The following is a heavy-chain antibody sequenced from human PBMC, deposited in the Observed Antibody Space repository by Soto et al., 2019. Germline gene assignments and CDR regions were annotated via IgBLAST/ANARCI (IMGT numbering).Heavy chain of an antibody. CDR2: ISGGGGST. D-gene: IGHD3-9*01. Sequence: EVQLSQSGGGLVQPGGSLRLSCAASGFSFGGYAVTWVRQAPGRGLEWVSAISGGGGSTYFAASVKGRFTISRDNSLNTVHLQMSSPRAEDTAIYYCAKTESFNGYYNAFDYWGRGTQVTVSS. V-gene: IGHV3-23*01. CDR1: GFSFGGYA. CDR3: AKTESFNGYYNAFDY. J-gene: IGHJ4*02.